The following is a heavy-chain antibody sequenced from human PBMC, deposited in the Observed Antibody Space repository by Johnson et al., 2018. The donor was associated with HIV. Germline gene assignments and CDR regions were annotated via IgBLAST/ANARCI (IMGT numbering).Heavy chain of an antibody. V-gene: IGHV3-9*01. Sequence: VQLVESGGGLVQPGRSLRLSCAASGFTFDDYAMHWVRQAPGKGLAWVSGIGWNSGSIGYADSVKGRFTISRDNPKNSLYLQMNSLRVEDTAVYYCARQRGCDIWGQGTMVTVSS. J-gene: IGHJ3*02. CDR2: IGWNSGSI. CDR1: GFTFDDYA. CDR3: ARQRGCDI.